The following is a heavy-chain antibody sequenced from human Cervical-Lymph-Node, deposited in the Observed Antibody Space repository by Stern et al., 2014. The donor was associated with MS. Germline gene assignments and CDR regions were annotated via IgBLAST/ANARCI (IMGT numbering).Heavy chain of an antibody. CDR3: ARDKGMFFL. D-gene: IGHD2/OR15-2a*01. Sequence: QLQLQESGPGLVKPAETLSLTCTVSGGSITNYYLSWVRQPPGKGLEWIGYICYGGSTNYNPSLKSRVTISVDTSKNQFSLKLSSVTAADTAVYYCARDKGMFFLWGQGTLVTVSS. CDR2: ICYGGST. V-gene: IGHV4-59*01. CDR1: GGSITNYY. J-gene: IGHJ4*01.